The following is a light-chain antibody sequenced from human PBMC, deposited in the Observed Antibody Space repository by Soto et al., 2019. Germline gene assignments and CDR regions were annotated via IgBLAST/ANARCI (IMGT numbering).Light chain of an antibody. CDR3: SSYTSSSPYVV. CDR1: SSDVGGYNY. CDR2: DVS. Sequence: QSVLTQPASVSGSPGQSITISCTGTSSDVGGYNYVSWYQQHPGKAPKLMIYDVSNRPSGVSNRFSGSKSGNTASLTISGLLAEDEADYYCSSYTSSSPYVVFGGGTKLTVL. J-gene: IGLJ2*01. V-gene: IGLV2-14*01.